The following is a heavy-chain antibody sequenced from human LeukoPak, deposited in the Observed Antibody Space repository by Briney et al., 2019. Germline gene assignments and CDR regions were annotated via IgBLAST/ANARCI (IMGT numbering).Heavy chain of an antibody. D-gene: IGHD3-9*01. Sequence: SETLSLTCTVSGGSISSYYWSWIRQPPGKGLEWSGYIYYSGSTNYNPSLKSRVTISVDTSKNQFSLKLSSVTAADTAVYYCARSAGGYFDWLSIFDYWGQGTLVTVSS. CDR1: GGSISSYY. CDR2: IYYSGST. J-gene: IGHJ4*02. CDR3: ARSAGGYFDWLSIFDY. V-gene: IGHV4-59*01.